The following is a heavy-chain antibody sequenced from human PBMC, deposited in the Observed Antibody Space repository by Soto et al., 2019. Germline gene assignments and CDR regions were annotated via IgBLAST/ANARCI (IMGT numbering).Heavy chain of an antibody. J-gene: IGHJ4*02. CDR1: GFPFSDYY. Sequence: QVQLVESGGDLVKPGGSLRLSCAASGFPFSDYYMRWIRQAPGKGLGWVSSISSSSSDTNYAQSVKGRFTISSDNAKNSLHLQLNSLRAEDTDVYYCARRRPTGYYNYWGQGTLVTVSA. CDR3: ARRRPTGYYNY. D-gene: IGHD3-9*01. CDR2: ISSSSSDT. V-gene: IGHV3-11*05.